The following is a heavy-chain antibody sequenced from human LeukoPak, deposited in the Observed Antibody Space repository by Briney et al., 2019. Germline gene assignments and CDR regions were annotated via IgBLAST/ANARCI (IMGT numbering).Heavy chain of an antibody. CDR2: IYINGDT. CDR1: DDFISSYY. Sequence: SETLSLTCTVSDDFISSYYWSWIRQPPGKALECIGYIYINGDTNSNPSLKSRVTMSLDTSKKQFSLQLRSVTAADTAVYFCARTARVFDHWGQGLLVTVSS. CDR3: ARTARVFDH. D-gene: IGHD2-21*02. J-gene: IGHJ4*02. V-gene: IGHV4-4*08.